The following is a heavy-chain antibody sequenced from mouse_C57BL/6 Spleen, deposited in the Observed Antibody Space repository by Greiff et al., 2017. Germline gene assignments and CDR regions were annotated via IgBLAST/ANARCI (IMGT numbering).Heavy chain of an antibody. CDR2: INPYNGGT. J-gene: IGHJ1*03. CDR1: GYTFTDYY. CDR3: ARGSGAHWYFDV. D-gene: IGHD4-1*01. Sequence: EVKLQQSGPVLVKPGASVKMSCKASGYTFTDYYMNWVKQSHGKSLEWIGVINPYNGGTSYNQKFKGKATLTVDKSSSTAYMELNSLTSEDSAVYYCARGSGAHWYFDVWGTGTTVTVSS. V-gene: IGHV1-19*01.